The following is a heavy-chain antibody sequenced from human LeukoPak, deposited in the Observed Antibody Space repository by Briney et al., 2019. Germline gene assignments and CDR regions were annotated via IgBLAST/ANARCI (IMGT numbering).Heavy chain of an antibody. CDR1: GGSISNGIYC. D-gene: IGHD1-1*01. V-gene: IGHV4-61*09. CDR3: ARGGRLETTVLTYFDH. Sequence: SETLSLTCTVSGGSISNGIYCWSWIRQPAGKGLEWIGHIHTSGSTNYNPSLKSRVTMSVDTSKNQVSLNLTSVTATDTAVYFCARGGRLETTVLTYFDHWGQGTLVTVYS. J-gene: IGHJ4*02. CDR2: IHTSGST.